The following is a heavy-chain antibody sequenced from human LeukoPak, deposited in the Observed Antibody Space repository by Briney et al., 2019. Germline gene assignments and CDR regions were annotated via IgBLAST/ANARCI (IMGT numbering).Heavy chain of an antibody. Sequence: ASVKVSCKASGGTFSSYAISWVRQAPGQGLEWMGGIIPIFGTANYAQKFQGRVTITADESTSTAYMELRSLRSDDTAVYYCARDAPRAGKNNWFDPWGQGTLVTVSS. D-gene: IGHD3-10*01. CDR2: IIPIFGTA. J-gene: IGHJ5*02. CDR3: ARDAPRAGKNNWFDP. V-gene: IGHV1-69*13. CDR1: GGTFSSYA.